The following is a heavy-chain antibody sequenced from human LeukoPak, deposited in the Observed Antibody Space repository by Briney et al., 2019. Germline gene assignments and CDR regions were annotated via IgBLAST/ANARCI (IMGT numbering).Heavy chain of an antibody. Sequence: GASVKVSCKASGYTFTSYDINWLRQATGQGLEWMGWMNPNSGNTGYAQKFQGRVTITRNTSISTAYMELSSLRSEDTAVSYCARIVVVPAAIHYYYYMDVWGKGTTVTVSS. CDR3: ARIVVVPAAIHYYYYMDV. V-gene: IGHV1-8*03. J-gene: IGHJ6*03. CDR2: MNPNSGNT. D-gene: IGHD2-2*01. CDR1: GYTFTSYD.